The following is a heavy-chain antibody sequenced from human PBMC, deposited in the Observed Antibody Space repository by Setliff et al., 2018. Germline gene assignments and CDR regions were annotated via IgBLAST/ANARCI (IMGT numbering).Heavy chain of an antibody. CDR2: INPKNGGA. J-gene: IGHJ6*02. CDR1: GYTFTSYY. Sequence: GASVKVSCKASGYTFTSYYIHWVRQAPGQGLEWMGVINPKNGGATYPQNLQGRVTMTRDTSMSTVYMELSSLKFEDTAVYYCARERAGGRGFTFGAIYYYYGMDVWGQVTTVTVSS. D-gene: IGHD3-16*01. CDR3: ARERAGGRGFTFGAIYYYYGMDV. V-gene: IGHV1-46*01.